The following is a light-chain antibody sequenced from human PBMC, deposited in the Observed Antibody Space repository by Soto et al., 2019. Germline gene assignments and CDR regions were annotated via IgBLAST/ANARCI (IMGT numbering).Light chain of an antibody. CDR1: QSVSIL. CDR2: DAS. CDR3: QQRSNWPSLT. V-gene: IGKV3-11*01. Sequence: DIVLTQSPGTLSLSPGERATLSCRASQSVSILLAWYQHKPGQAPRLLISDASNRATGIPARFSGSGSETDFTLTISSLEPEDSAVYYCQQRSNWPSLTFGGGTKVDIK. J-gene: IGKJ4*01.